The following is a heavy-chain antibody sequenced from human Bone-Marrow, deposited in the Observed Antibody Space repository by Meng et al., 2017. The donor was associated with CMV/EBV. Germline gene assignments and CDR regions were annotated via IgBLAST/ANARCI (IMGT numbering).Heavy chain of an antibody. CDR3: ARDRMVRGVANWFDP. CDR1: GGTFSSYT. J-gene: IGHJ5*02. V-gene: IGHV1-69*04. CDR2: IIPILCIA. Sequence: SVKVSCQASGGTFSSYTISWVRQAPGHGLEWMGRIIPILCIANYAQKFQGRVTITADKSTSTAYMELSSLRSEDTAVYHGARDRMVRGVANWFDPWGQGTLVTVSS. D-gene: IGHD3-10*01.